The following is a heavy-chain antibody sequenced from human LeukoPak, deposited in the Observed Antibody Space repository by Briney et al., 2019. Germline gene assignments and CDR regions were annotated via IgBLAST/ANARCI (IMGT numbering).Heavy chain of an antibody. CDR1: GFTFSSYW. V-gene: IGHV3-7*01. CDR3: ARALGWLPENY. D-gene: IGHD5-24*01. Sequence: PGGSLRLSCAASGFTFSSYWMSWVRQAPGKGLKWVANIKQDGSEKDYVDSVKGRFTISRDNAKNSLYLQMNSLRAEDTAVYYCARALGWLPENYWGQGTLVTVSS. CDR2: IKQDGSEK. J-gene: IGHJ4*02.